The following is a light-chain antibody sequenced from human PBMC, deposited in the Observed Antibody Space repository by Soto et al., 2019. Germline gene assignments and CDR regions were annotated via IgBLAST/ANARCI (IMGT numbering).Light chain of an antibody. J-gene: IGLJ3*02. Sequence: QSALTQPASVSGSPGQSITISCTGSNKDVGAYNYVSWYQQHPGKAPKLIIYEVNNQPSGVSHRFSGSKSGNTASLTISGLQADDEADYYCASYTISSTRVFGGGTKLTVL. CDR2: EVN. CDR3: ASYTISSTRV. V-gene: IGLV2-14*01. CDR1: NKDVGAYNY.